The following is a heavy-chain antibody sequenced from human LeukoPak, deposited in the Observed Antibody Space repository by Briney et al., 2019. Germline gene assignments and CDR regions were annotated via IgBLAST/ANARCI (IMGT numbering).Heavy chain of an antibody. CDR1: GGSISSGGYS. D-gene: IGHD4/OR15-4a*01. CDR2: IYHSGST. V-gene: IGHV4-30-2*01. CDR3: ARESFEEPGTMDH. Sequence: SQTLSLTCAVSGGSISSGGYSWSWIRQPPGKGLEWIGYIYHSGSTYYNPSLKSRATIFLDTSMNQFSLRLTSVTAADTALYFCARESFEEPGTMDHWGQGTLVSVSS. J-gene: IGHJ4*02.